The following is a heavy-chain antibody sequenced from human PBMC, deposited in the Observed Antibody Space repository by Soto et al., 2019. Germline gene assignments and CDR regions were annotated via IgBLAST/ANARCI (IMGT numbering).Heavy chain of an antibody. CDR3: ARVKAVAGTSLLYYYYGMDV. Sequence: SVKVSCKASGGTFSSYAISWVRQAPGQGLEWMGGIIPIFGTANYAQKFQGRVTITADESTSTAYMGLSSLRSEDTAVYYCARVKAVAGTSLLYYYYGMDVWGQGTTVTVSS. CDR2: IIPIFGTA. CDR1: GGTFSSYA. J-gene: IGHJ6*02. V-gene: IGHV1-69*13. D-gene: IGHD6-19*01.